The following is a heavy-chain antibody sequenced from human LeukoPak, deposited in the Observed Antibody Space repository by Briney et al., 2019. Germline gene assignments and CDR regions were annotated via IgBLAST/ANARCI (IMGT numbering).Heavy chain of an antibody. Sequence: GASVKVSCKASGYTFTGYYMHWVRQAPGQGLEWMGWINPNSGGTNYAQKFQSRVTMTRDTSISTAYMELSRLRSDDTAVYYCARDGNYDSSGYYHGYDYWGQGTLVTVSS. CDR1: GYTFTGYY. CDR3: ARDGNYDSSGYYHGYDY. J-gene: IGHJ4*02. D-gene: IGHD3-22*01. CDR2: INPNSGGT. V-gene: IGHV1-2*02.